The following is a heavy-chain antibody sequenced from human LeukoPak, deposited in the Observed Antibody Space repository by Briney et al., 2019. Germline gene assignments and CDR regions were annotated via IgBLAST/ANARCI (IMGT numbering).Heavy chain of an antibody. CDR1: GGSISSYY. CDR2: IYYSGST. D-gene: IGHD5-24*01. J-gene: IGHJ4*02. V-gene: IGHV4-59*01. Sequence: SETLSLTCTVSGGSISSYYWSWIRQPPGKGLEWIGYIYYSGSTNYNPSLKSRVTISVDTSKNRFSLKLSSVTAADTAVYYCARGTDGYDTPFGYWGQGTLVTVSS. CDR3: ARGTDGYDTPFGY.